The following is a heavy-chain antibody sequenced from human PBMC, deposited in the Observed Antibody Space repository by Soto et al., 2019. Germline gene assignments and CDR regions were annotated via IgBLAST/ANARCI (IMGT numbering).Heavy chain of an antibody. Sequence: QAHLVQSGAEVKKPGASVKVSCKGSGYTFTSYGITWVRQAPGQGLEWMGWISAHNGNTDYAQKLQGRVTVTRDTSTSTAYMELRSLRSDDTAGYYCARGRYGDYWGQGALVTVSS. CDR2: ISAHNGNT. CDR1: GYTFTSYG. V-gene: IGHV1-18*01. D-gene: IGHD1-1*01. J-gene: IGHJ4*02. CDR3: ARGRYGDY.